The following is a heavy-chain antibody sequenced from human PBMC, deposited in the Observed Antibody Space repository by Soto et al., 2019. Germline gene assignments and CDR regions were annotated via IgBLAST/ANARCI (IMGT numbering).Heavy chain of an antibody. CDR3: ASIPSFYSSGGD. CDR2: IYYSGST. Sequence: PSETLSLTCTVSGGSISSSSYYWGWIRQPPGKGQEWIGSIYYSGSTYYNPSLKSRVTISVDTSKNQFSLKLSSVTAADTAVYYCASIPSFYSSGGDWGQGTLVTVSS. CDR1: GGSISSSSYY. D-gene: IGHD6-25*01. V-gene: IGHV4-39*01. J-gene: IGHJ4*02.